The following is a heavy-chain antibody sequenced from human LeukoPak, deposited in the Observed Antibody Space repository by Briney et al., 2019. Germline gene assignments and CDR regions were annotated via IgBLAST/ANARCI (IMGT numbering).Heavy chain of an antibody. Sequence: PGGSLRLSCAASGFTFSGSAMHWVRQASGKGLEWVGRIRSKANSYATAYAASVKGRFTISRDDSKNTLYLQMNSLKTEDTAVYYCTTDEPPLWFGELPTLDYWGQGTLVTVSS. V-gene: IGHV3-73*01. J-gene: IGHJ4*02. CDR3: TTDEPPLWFGELPTLDY. D-gene: IGHD3-10*01. CDR2: IRSKANSYAT. CDR1: GFTFSGSA.